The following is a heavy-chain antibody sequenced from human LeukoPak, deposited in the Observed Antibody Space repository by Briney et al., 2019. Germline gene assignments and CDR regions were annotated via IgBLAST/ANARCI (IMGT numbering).Heavy chain of an antibody. V-gene: IGHV3-23*01. CDR1: GFTFSSYA. J-gene: IGHJ4*02. Sequence: PGGSLRLSCAASGFTFSSYAMSWVRQAPGKGLEWVSAISGSGGSTYHADSVKGRFTISRDNSKNTLYLQMNRLRAEDTAVYYCAKERVYDSSGYPLPFDYWGQGTLVTVSS. CDR3: AKERVYDSSGYPLPFDY. D-gene: IGHD3-22*01. CDR2: ISGSGGST.